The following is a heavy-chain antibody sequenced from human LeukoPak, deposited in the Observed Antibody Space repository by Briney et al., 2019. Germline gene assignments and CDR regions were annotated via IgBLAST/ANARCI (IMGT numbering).Heavy chain of an antibody. D-gene: IGHD6-19*01. CDR1: GFTFSSYA. CDR3: AQNGGIAVARDY. CDR2: ISGSGGST. J-gene: IGHJ4*02. Sequence: GGSLRLSCAASGFTFSSYAMSWVRQAPGKGLEWVSAISGSGGSTYYADSVKGRFTISRDNPKNALYLQMNSLRAEDTAVYYCAQNGGIAVARDYWGQGTLVTVSS. V-gene: IGHV3-23*01.